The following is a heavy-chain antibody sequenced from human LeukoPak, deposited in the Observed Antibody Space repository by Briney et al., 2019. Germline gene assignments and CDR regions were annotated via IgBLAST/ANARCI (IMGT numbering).Heavy chain of an antibody. J-gene: IGHJ3*02. V-gene: IGHV3-9*01. CDR1: GFTFDDYA. D-gene: IGHD6-13*01. CDR3: AKAGSSWYPDAFDI. Sequence: HAGVSLRLSCAASGFTFDDYAMHWVRQAPGKGLEWVSGISWNSGSIGYADPVKGRFTISRDNAKNSLYLQMNSLRAEDTALYYCAKAGSSWYPDAFDIWGQGTMVTVSS. CDR2: ISWNSGSI.